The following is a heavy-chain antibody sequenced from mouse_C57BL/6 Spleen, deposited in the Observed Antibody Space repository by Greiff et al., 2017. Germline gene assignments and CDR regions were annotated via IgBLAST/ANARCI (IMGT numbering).Heavy chain of an antibody. Sequence: QVQLKQSGAELVKPGASVKISCKASGYAFSSYWMNWVKQRPGKGLEWIGQIYPGDGDTNYNGKFKGKATLTADKSSSTAYMQLSSLTSEDSAVYFCAREGDITTVVAPGYWGQGTTLTVSS. D-gene: IGHD1-1*01. CDR2: IYPGDGDT. J-gene: IGHJ2*01. V-gene: IGHV1-80*01. CDR3: AREGDITTVVAPGY. CDR1: GYAFSSYW.